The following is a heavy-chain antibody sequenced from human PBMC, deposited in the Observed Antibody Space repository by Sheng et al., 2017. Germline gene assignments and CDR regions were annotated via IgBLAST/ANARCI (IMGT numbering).Heavy chain of an antibody. D-gene: IGHD1-26*01. CDR2: ISGSGGST. CDR3: AKRTIVGATDYYGMDV. V-gene: IGHV3-23*01. CDR1: GFTFSSYA. Sequence: EVQLLESGGGLVQPGGSLRLSCAASGFTFSSYAMSWVRQAPGKGLEWVSAISGSGGSTYYADSVKGRFTISRDNSKNTLYLQMNSLRAEDTAVYYCAKRTIVGATDYYGMDVWGQGTTVTVSS. J-gene: IGHJ6*02.